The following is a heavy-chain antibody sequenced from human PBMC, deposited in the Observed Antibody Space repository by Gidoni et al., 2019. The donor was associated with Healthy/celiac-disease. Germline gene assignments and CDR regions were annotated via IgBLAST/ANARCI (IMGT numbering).Heavy chain of an antibody. V-gene: IGHV3-33*01. CDR3: ARDAVPDYGDYEEYFQH. Sequence: VQLVESGGGVVQLGRSLRLYCAASGFTFRSYGMHWVRQAPGKGLEGVAVRWYEGINKYYADSGKGRFTISRDNSKNTLYLQMNSLRAEDTAVYYCARDAVPDYGDYEEYFQHWGQGTLVTVSS. CDR2: RWYEGINK. CDR1: GFTFRSYG. D-gene: IGHD4-17*01. J-gene: IGHJ1*01.